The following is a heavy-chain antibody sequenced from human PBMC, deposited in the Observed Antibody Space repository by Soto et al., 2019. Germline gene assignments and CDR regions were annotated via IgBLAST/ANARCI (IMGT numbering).Heavy chain of an antibody. CDR2: IKSKTDGGTT. CDR1: GFTFSNAW. J-gene: IGHJ2*01. D-gene: IGHD3-22*01. CDR3: TTDPAPRYYYDSSGYSVNYWYFDL. V-gene: IGHV3-15*01. Sequence: GGSLRLSCAASGFTFSNAWMSWIRQAPGKALEWVGRIKSKTDGGTTDYAAPVKGRFTISRDDSKNTLYLQMNSLKTEDTAVYYCTTDPAPRYYYDSSGYSVNYWYFDLWGRGTLVTVSS.